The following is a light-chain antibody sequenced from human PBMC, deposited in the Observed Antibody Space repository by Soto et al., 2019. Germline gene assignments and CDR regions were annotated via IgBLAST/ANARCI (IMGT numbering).Light chain of an antibody. J-gene: IGKJ5*01. V-gene: IGKV1-17*01. CDR2: TAS. Sequence: DIQMTQSPSSLSASVGDRVTITCRASQGIRNDVGWYQQKPGKAPKRLIFTASNLESGVPSRFSGSGSGTDFALKISRVEAEDVGVYYCMQGTHWPITFGQGTRLEIK. CDR1: QGIRND. CDR3: MQGTHWPIT.